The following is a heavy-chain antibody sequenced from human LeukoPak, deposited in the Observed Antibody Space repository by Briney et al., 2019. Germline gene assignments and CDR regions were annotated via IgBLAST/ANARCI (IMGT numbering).Heavy chain of an antibody. V-gene: IGHV3-20*04. Sequence: GGSLRLSCAASGFWFADYGTSWVRHPPGKGLEWVSGINWDGDSIGYAESVKGRFTITRDNDKNSLFLQMNGLRAEDTALYYCARLGGAQFYFYYYMDVWGKGTTVTVSS. CDR3: ARLGGAQFYFYYYMDV. D-gene: IGHD1-26*01. CDR2: INWDGDSI. CDR1: GFWFADYG. J-gene: IGHJ6*03.